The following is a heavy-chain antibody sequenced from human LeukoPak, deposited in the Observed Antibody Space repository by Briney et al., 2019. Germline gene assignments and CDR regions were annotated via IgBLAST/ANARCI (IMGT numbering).Heavy chain of an antibody. V-gene: IGHV4-4*07. CDR2: FFTGGIT. Sequence: SETLSLTCTVSGASITSYYWSWIRQPAGKGLELIGRFFTGGITHFNPSLKNRVTMSEDRSKNQFSLNLSSVTAADTAVYYCTRDRYDILTDFSSFGYWGQGILVTVSS. CDR3: TRDRYDILTDFSSFGY. J-gene: IGHJ4*02. CDR1: GASITSYY. D-gene: IGHD3-9*01.